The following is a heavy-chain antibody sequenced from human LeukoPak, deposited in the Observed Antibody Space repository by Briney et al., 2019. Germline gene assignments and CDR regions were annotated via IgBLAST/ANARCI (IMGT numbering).Heavy chain of an antibody. D-gene: IGHD3-10*01. CDR3: ASNYFGSGSMKGDFYYMDV. V-gene: IGHV3-21*01. CDR2: ISSSSSYI. Sequence: PGGSLRLSCAASGFTFSSYSMNWVRQAPGKGLEWVSSISSSSSYIYYADSVKGRFTISRDNARNSLYLQMNSLRAEDAGVYYCASNYFGSGSMKGDFYYMDVWGKGTTVTISS. CDR1: GFTFSSYS. J-gene: IGHJ6*03.